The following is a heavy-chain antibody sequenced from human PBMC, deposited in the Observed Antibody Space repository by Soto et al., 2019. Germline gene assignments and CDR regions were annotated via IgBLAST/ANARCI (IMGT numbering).Heavy chain of an antibody. CDR1: GYTLTSYD. CDR3: ARGGGSSGWYYYYGMDV. J-gene: IGHJ6*02. Sequence: ASVKFSCKYSGYTLTSYDINCVRQATGQGLEWMGWMNPNSGNTGYAQKFQGRVTMTRNTSISTAYMELSSLRSEDTAVYYCARGGGSSGWYYYYGMDVWGQGTTVTVSS. V-gene: IGHV1-8*01. D-gene: IGHD6-19*01. CDR2: MNPNSGNT.